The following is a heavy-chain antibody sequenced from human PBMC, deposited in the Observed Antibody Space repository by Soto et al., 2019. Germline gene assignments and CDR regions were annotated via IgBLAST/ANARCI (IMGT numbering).Heavy chain of an antibody. CDR1: GYSFTSYW. CDR3: ARHGPSNYDFWSGFSSRFAFDI. Sequence: PGESLKLSCKGSGYSFTSYWIGWVRQMPGKGLEWMGIIYPGDSDTRYSPSFQGQVTISADKSISTAYLQWSSLKASDTAMYYCARHGPSNYDFWSGFSSRFAFDIWGQGTMVTVSS. D-gene: IGHD3-3*01. J-gene: IGHJ3*02. V-gene: IGHV5-51*01. CDR2: IYPGDSDT.